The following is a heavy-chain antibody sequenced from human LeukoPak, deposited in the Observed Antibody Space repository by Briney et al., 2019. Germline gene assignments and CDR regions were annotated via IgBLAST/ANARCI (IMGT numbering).Heavy chain of an antibody. CDR1: GFTSSSYG. CDR3: AKLSGLLWFGELSY. D-gene: IGHD3-10*01. J-gene: IGHJ4*02. Sequence: TGGSLRLSCAASGFTSSSYGMSWVRQAPGKGLEWVSAISGSGGSTYYADSVKGRFTISRDNSKNTLYLQMNSLRAEDTAVYYCAKLSGLLWFGELSYWGQGTLVTVSS. CDR2: ISGSGGST. V-gene: IGHV3-23*01.